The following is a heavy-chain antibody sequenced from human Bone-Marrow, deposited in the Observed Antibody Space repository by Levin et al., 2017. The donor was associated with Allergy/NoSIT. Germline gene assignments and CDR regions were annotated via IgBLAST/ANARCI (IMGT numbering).Heavy chain of an antibody. Sequence: ASVKVSCKASGGTFSNYAFIWVRQAPGQGLEWMGGIIPIYGTPDYAQKFQGRVAIAADKSTNTAYMELNSLRSEDTAVYYCVRGSMASSYYNMDVWGQGTTVTVSS. CDR3: VRGSMASSYYNMDV. J-gene: IGHJ6*02. V-gene: IGHV1-69*06. CDR1: GGTFSNYA. D-gene: IGHD2/OR15-2a*01. CDR2: IIPIYGTP.